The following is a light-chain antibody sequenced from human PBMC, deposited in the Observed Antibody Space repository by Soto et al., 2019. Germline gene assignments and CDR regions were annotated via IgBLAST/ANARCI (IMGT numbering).Light chain of an antibody. V-gene: IGLV1-44*01. CDR1: ESNIGSNT. J-gene: IGLJ1*01. Sequence: QSVLTQPPSASGTPGQRVTMSCSGSESNIGSNTVDWYQHLPGTAPKLLIYSSNRRPSGVPDRFSGSKSGTSASLAISGLQSEDEADYYCAAWDDSLDGLYVVGTGTKVTVL. CDR3: AAWDDSLDGLYV. CDR2: SSN.